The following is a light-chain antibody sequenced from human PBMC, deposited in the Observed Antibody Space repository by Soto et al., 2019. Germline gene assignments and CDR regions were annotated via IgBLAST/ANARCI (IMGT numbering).Light chain of an antibody. J-gene: IGKJ2*01. CDR3: HQYNNWPYT. Sequence: EIVMTQSPATLSVALGERATLSCRASQSVSSNLAWYQQKPGQAPRLLIYGASTRATGITARFSGSRAGTEFTILISSLQSADFAVYYCHQYNNWPYTFGQGTKLEIK. CDR1: QSVSSN. CDR2: GAS. V-gene: IGKV3-15*01.